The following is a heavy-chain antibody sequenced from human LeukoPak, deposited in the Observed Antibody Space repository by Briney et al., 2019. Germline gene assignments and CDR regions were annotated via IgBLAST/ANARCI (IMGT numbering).Heavy chain of an antibody. D-gene: IGHD3-10*01. J-gene: IGHJ3*02. CDR3: ASGLTILDAFDI. Sequence: SETLSLTCAVSGGSISSSSYYWGWIRQPPGKGLEWIGSIYYSGSTYYNPSLKSRVTISVDTSKNQFSLKLSSVTAADTAVYYCASGLTILDAFDIWGQGTMVTVSS. V-gene: IGHV4-39*01. CDR2: IYYSGST. CDR1: GGSISSSSYY.